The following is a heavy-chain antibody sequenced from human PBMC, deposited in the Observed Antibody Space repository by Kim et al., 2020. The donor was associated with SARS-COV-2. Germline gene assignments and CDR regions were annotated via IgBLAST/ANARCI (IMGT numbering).Heavy chain of an antibody. J-gene: IGHJ6*02. CDR1: GGSISSSSYY. CDR2: IYYSGST. D-gene: IGHD6-19*01. CDR3: STCYPGYSSGWYGGNYYYYGMDV. V-gene: IGHV4-39*01. Sequence: SETLSLTCTVSGGSISSSSYYWGWIRQPPGKGLEWIGSIYYSGSTYYNPSLKSRVTISVDTSKNQFSLKLSSVTAADTAVYYCSTCYPGYSSGWYGGNYYYYGMDVWGQGTTVTVSS.